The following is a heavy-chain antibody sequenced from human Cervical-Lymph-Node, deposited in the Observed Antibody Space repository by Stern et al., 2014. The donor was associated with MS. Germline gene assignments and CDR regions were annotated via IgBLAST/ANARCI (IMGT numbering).Heavy chain of an antibody. Sequence: QVQLQQSGPGLVKPSETLSLTCTVSGDSLSSCYWCWIRQRPGTGLGWHGFIFYSGIPTTNPSPTRRVTMSIDTSRNQLSLRLASVTAADTAVYYCARDHSSSSFDYWGQGKLVTVSS. CDR3: ARDHSSSSFDY. CDR2: IFYSGIP. D-gene: IGHD6-6*01. J-gene: IGHJ4*02. CDR1: GDSLSSCY. V-gene: IGHV4-59*01.